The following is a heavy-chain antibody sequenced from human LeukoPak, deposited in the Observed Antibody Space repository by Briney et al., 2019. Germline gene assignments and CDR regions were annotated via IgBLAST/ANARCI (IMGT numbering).Heavy chain of an antibody. J-gene: IGHJ6*03. CDR2: IYYSGST. V-gene: IGHV4-59*12. Sequence: KPSETLSLTCTVSGGSISSYYWSWIRQPPGKGLEWIGYIYYSGSTNYNPSLKSRVTISVDTSKNQFSLKLSSVTAADTAVYYCARYVYDSSGYYPRGHYYYYYMDVWGKGTTVTVSS. CDR3: ARYVYDSSGYYPRGHYYYYYMDV. CDR1: GGSISSYY. D-gene: IGHD3-22*01.